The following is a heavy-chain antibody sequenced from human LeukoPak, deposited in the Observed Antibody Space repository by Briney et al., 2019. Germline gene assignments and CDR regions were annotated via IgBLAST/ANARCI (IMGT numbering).Heavy chain of an antibody. Sequence: GASVKVSCKASGGTFSSYAISWVRQAPGQGLEWMGGIIPIFGTANYAQKFQGRVTITADESMSTAYMELSSLRSEDTAVYYCARGGNYYDSSGSDYWGQGTLVTVSS. CDR1: GGTFSSYA. J-gene: IGHJ4*02. CDR3: ARGGNYYDSSGSDY. D-gene: IGHD3-22*01. CDR2: IIPIFGTA. V-gene: IGHV1-69*13.